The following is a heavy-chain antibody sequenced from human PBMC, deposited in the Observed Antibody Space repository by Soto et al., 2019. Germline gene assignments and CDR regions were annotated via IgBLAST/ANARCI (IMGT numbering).Heavy chain of an antibody. J-gene: IGHJ4*02. D-gene: IGHD3-22*01. CDR2: IKSKTDGGTT. V-gene: IGHV3-15*01. CDR1: GFTFSNAW. CDR3: TTGPPYYYDSSGFDY. Sequence: EVQLVESGGGLVKPGGSLRLSCAASGFTFSNAWMSWVRQAPGKGLEWVGRIKSKTDGGTTDYAAPVKGRVTISRDDSKNTLYLQMNSLKTEDKAVYYCTTGPPYYYDSSGFDYWGQGTLVTVSS.